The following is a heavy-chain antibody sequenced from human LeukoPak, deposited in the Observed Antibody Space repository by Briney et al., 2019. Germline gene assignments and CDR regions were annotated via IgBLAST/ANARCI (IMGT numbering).Heavy chain of an antibody. V-gene: IGHV3-21*01. J-gene: IGHJ4*02. CDR3: ARGISERYYFDY. CDR2: ISGSSTFI. Sequence: KPGGSLRLSCAASGFTFSTFGMNWVRQAPGKGLEWVSSISGSSTFIYYAGSVKGRFTISRDNAKNSLYLQMNSLRAEDTAVYYCARGISERYYFDYWGQGTLVTVSS. CDR1: GFTFSTFG. D-gene: IGHD2-15*01.